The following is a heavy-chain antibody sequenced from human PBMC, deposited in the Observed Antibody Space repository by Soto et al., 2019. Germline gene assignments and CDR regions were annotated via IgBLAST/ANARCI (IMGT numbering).Heavy chain of an antibody. J-gene: IGHJ6*02. V-gene: IGHV1-69*13. CDR3: ARQLWFGELLYSSMDV. Sequence: SVKVSCKASGGTFSSYAISWVRQAPGQGLEWMGGIIPIFGTANYAQKFQGRVTITADESTSTAYMELSSLRSEDTAVYYCARQLWFGELLYSSMDVWGQGTTVTVS. D-gene: IGHD3-10*01. CDR2: IIPIFGTA. CDR1: GGTFSSYA.